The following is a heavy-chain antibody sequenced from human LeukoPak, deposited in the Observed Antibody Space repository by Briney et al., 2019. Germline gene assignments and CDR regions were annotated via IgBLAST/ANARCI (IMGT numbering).Heavy chain of an antibody. CDR2: IGYDGRNE. Sequence: GGSLRLSCAATGFTFSNYGMHWVRQAPGKGLECVAFIGYDGRNEYYADSVKGRFTIYRDNSRNTLYVQMNSLRSEDTAVYHCARDGVFGYYDSSGYPDYWGEGTLVTVSS. D-gene: IGHD3-22*01. CDR3: ARDGVFGYYDSSGYPDY. J-gene: IGHJ4*02. V-gene: IGHV3-30*02. CDR1: GFTFSNYG.